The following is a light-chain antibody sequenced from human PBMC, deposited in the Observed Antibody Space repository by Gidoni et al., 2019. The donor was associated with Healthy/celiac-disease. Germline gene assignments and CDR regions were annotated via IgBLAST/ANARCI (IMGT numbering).Light chain of an antibody. CDR1: QSLLHSNGYNY. J-gene: IGKJ5*01. CDR3: MQALQTPIT. V-gene: IGKV2-28*01. CDR2: LGS. Sequence: DIVMTQSPLPLPVTPGEPASISCRSSQSLLHSNGYNYLDWYLQKPGQSPQLLIYLGSNRASGVPDRFSGSGSGTDFTLKISRVEGEDVGVYCCMQALQTPITFGQGTRLEIK.